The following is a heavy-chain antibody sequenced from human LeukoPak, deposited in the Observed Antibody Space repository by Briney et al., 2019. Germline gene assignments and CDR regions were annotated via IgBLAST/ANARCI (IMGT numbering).Heavy chain of an antibody. J-gene: IGHJ4*02. Sequence: GGSLRLSCAASGFTFSSHSMSWVRQAPGTGLEWVANVKEDGSEENYVDSVKGRFTISRDNAVKSLYLQMNSLRAEDTAVYFCARLLHYERSVYRPVDCWGQGTLVAVSS. CDR1: GFTFSSHS. V-gene: IGHV3-7*01. D-gene: IGHD5/OR15-5a*01. CDR2: VKEDGSEE. CDR3: ARLLHYERSVYRPVDC.